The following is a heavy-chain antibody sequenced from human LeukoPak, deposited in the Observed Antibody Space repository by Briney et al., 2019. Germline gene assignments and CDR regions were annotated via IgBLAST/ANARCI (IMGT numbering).Heavy chain of an antibody. Sequence: PSETLSLTCTVSGGSISSSSYYWGWIRQPPGKGLECIGIIYYSGSTYYNPSLKSRVTISVDTSKNQFSLKLSSVTAADTAVYYCPRQGTYYYDSSGYYWRASWFDPWDQGTLVTVSS. J-gene: IGHJ5*02. CDR2: IYYSGST. CDR1: GGSISSSSYY. D-gene: IGHD3-22*01. V-gene: IGHV4-39*01. CDR3: PRQGTYYYDSSGYYWRASWFDP.